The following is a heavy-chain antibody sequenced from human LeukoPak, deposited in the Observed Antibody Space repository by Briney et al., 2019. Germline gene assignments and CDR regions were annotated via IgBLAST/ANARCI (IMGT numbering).Heavy chain of an antibody. V-gene: IGHV3-21*01. CDR2: ISSTSTYI. CDR1: GFTISGYT. D-gene: IGHD4-17*01. J-gene: IGHJ4*02. Sequence: GGSLSFNSAASGFTISGYTMNWVRQAPGKGLEWVSSISSTSTYIYYAESVKGRFTISRDNAKNSLYLQMNSLRAEDTAVYYGARSRTRMTKYDLDYWGQGTLVTVSS. CDR3: ARSRTRMTKYDLDY.